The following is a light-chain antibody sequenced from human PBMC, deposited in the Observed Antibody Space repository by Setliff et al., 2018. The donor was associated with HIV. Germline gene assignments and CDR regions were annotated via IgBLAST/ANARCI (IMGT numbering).Light chain of an antibody. CDR1: SSDVGGYNY. J-gene: IGLJ1*01. Sequence: QSALTQPRSVSGSPGQSVTISCTGSSSDVGGYNYVSWYQQHPGKAPKVMIYDVRKRPSGVPDRFSGSKSDNTASLTISGLQAEDEADYYCCSYADNFNYVFGGGTKVTV. V-gene: IGLV2-11*01. CDR2: DVR. CDR3: CSYADNFNYV.